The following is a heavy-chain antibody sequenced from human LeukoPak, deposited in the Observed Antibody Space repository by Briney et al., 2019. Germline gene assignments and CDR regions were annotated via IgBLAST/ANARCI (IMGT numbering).Heavy chain of an antibody. CDR3: AREDYLGGVQGPFT. D-gene: IGHD3-16*01. CDR2: IYHSGST. Sequence: PSETLSLTCAVSNYSISSAYYWGWIRQPPGKGLEWIGSIYHSGSTYYNPSLKSRVTVSIDKSKSQFCLKLSSVTAADTAVYYCAREDYLGGVQGPFTWGQGTLVTVSS. CDR1: NYSISSAYY. V-gene: IGHV4-38-2*02. J-gene: IGHJ5*02.